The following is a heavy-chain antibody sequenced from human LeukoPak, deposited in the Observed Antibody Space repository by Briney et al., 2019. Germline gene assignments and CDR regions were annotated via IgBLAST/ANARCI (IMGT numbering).Heavy chain of an antibody. Sequence: VASVKVSCKASGGTFSNFAISWVRQAPGQGLEWMGGIIPIFGTATYAQKFQGRVMITTDESTGTAFMELSGLRSVDTAVYYCARVRGGIEVAGIRHYYYYMDVWGEGTTVTVSS. V-gene: IGHV1-69*05. CDR2: IIPIFGTA. CDR1: GGTFSNFA. J-gene: IGHJ6*03. D-gene: IGHD6-19*01. CDR3: ARVRGGIEVAGIRHYYYYMDV.